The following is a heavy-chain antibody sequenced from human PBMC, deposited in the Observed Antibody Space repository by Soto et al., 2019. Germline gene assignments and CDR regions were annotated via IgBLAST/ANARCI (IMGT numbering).Heavy chain of an antibody. CDR2: IYHSGST. V-gene: IGHV4-4*02. D-gene: IGHD4-17*01. Sequence: SETLSLTCAVSSGSISSSNWWSWVRQPPGKGLEWIGEIYHSGSTNYNPSLKSRVTISVDKSKNQFSLKLSSVTAADTAVYYCARGARGYGDYFDYWGQGTLVTVSS. CDR3: ARGARGYGDYFDY. J-gene: IGHJ4*02. CDR1: SGSISSSNW.